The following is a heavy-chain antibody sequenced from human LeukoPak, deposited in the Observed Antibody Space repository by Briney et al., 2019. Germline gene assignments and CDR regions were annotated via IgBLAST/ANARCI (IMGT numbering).Heavy chain of an antibody. J-gene: IGHJ4*02. Sequence: GGSLRLPCAASGFTFSSHGMNWVRQAPGKGLEWVGRIKSKTEGGTTDYAAPVKGRFTISRDDSVNTLYLQMNSLITDDTAVYYCATEAYCSSTSCPGTADFWGQGTLVTVSS. CDR1: GFTFSSHG. CDR3: ATEAYCSSTSCPGTADF. V-gene: IGHV3-15*01. CDR2: IKSKTEGGTT. D-gene: IGHD2-2*01.